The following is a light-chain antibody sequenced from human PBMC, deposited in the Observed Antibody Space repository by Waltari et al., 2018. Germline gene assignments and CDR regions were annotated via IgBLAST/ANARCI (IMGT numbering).Light chain of an antibody. Sequence: EIVMTQSPATLSVSPGESATLSCRASQSVSINLAWYQQKPGQAPRLLIFDTSTRATGIPARFSGSGSGTDFTLTISSLQSEDFAVYYCQQYNDWLPLTFGGVTKVEI. CDR1: QSVSIN. V-gene: IGKV3-15*01. CDR2: DTS. J-gene: IGKJ4*01. CDR3: QQYNDWLPLT.